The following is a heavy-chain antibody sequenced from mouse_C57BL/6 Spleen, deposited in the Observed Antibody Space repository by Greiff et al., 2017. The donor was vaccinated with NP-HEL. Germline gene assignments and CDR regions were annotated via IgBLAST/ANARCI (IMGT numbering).Heavy chain of an antibody. J-gene: IGHJ1*03. V-gene: IGHV1-59*01. CDR2: IDPSDSYT. D-gene: IGHD1-1*01. CDR1: GYTFTSYW. Sequence: VQLQQPGAELVRPGTSVKLSCKASGYTFTSYWMHWVKQRPGQGLEWIGVIDPSDSYTNYNQKFKGKATLTVDTSSSTAYMQLSSLTSEDSAVYYCAVLRDVRTWGTGTTVTVSS. CDR3: AVLRDVRT.